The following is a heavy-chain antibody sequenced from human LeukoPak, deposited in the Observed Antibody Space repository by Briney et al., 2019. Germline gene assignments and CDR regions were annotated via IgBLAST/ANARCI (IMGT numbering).Heavy chain of an antibody. CDR2: ISGSGGNT. Sequence: GGSLRLSCAASGFTFSTYAMSWVRQAPGKGPEWVPAISGSGGNTYYADSVKGRFTISRDNSKNTLYLQMNSLRAEDTALYYCAKDRAYSSGWYGFDYWGQGTLVTVSS. V-gene: IGHV3-23*01. CDR3: AKDRAYSSGWYGFDY. CDR1: GFTFSTYA. D-gene: IGHD6-19*01. J-gene: IGHJ4*02.